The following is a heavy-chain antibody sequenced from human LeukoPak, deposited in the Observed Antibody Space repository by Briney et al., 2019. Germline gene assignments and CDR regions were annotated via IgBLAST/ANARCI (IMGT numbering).Heavy chain of an antibody. D-gene: IGHD6-13*01. Sequence: PSETLSLTCTVSGGSVSSGSYFWRWLRQPPGKGLEWIGFIYYNGNTNSSPSLKSRVTISVDTSKSQFSLKLTSVTAADTAVYYCARGYRSSWYQVDYWGQGTLVTVSS. CDR1: GGSVSSGSYF. CDR3: ARGYRSSWYQVDY. V-gene: IGHV4-61*01. J-gene: IGHJ4*02. CDR2: IYYNGNT.